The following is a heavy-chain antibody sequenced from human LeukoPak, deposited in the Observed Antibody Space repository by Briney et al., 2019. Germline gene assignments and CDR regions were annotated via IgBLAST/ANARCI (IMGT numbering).Heavy chain of an antibody. CDR2: INTDGSSI. J-gene: IGHJ6*03. Sequence: SGGSLRLSCEASGFTFRTSWMHWVRQAPGKGLVWVSRINTDGSSISYADSVKGRFTISIDNAKNTLFLEMKSLRAEDTAVYYCARGGYCSGGGCYYNHYYMDVWGKGTTVTISS. V-gene: IGHV3-74*01. CDR1: GFTFRTSW. CDR3: ARGGYCSGGGCYYNHYYMDV. D-gene: IGHD2-15*01.